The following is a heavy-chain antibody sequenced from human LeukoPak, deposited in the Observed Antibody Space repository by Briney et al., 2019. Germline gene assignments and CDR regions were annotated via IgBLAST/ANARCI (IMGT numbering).Heavy chain of an antibody. CDR3: ASPSSIAARLDMDV. V-gene: IGHV4-38-2*02. Sequence: SETLSRTCTVSGYSISSGYYWSWIRQPPVKGLEWIGESNHSGSTNYNPSLKSRITISVATSKNQFSLKLSSVTAADTAVYYCASPSSIAARLDMDVWGKGTTVTVSS. D-gene: IGHD6-6*01. CDR2: SNHSGST. CDR1: GYSISSGYY. J-gene: IGHJ6*03.